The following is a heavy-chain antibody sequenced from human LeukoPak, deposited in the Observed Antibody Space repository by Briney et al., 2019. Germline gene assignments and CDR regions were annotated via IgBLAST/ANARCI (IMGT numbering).Heavy chain of an antibody. CDR1: GFTVSSIY. CDR3: ASGYYDVLTGHAH. D-gene: IGHD3-9*01. V-gene: IGHV3-53*01. CDR2: IYSGGST. J-gene: IGHJ4*02. Sequence: GGSLRLSCAASGFTVSSIYMTWVRQAPGKGLEWVSVIYSGGSTYYADSVKGRFTISRDKSKNTLYLQMNSLRAEDTAVYYCASGYYDVLTGHAHWGQGTLVTVSS.